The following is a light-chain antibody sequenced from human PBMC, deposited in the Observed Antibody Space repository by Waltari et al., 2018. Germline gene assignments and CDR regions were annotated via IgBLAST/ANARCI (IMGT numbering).Light chain of an antibody. CDR1: ALPKGY. J-gene: IGLJ2*01. CDR2: EDS. V-gene: IGLV3-10*01. CDR3: FSTDSANHGV. Sequence: SYELTQPPSVSVSPGQTARITCSGDALPKGYAFWYQQKSGQAPVLVIYEDSKRPSGIPERFSGSSSGTMATLTISGAQVEDEADYYCFSTDSANHGVFGGGTKLTVL.